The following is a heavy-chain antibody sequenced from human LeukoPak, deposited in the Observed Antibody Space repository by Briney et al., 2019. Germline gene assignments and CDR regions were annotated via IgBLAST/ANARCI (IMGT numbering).Heavy chain of an antibody. Sequence: SETLSLTCTVSGGSISSSSYYWGWIRQPPGKGLEWIGSIYYSRSTYYNPSLKSRVTISVDTSKNQFSLKLSSVTAADTAVCYCARAGLGTYYGTYYFDYWGQGTLVTVSS. CDR3: ARAGLGTYYGTYYFDY. V-gene: IGHV4-39*01. D-gene: IGHD1-26*01. CDR1: GGSISSSSYY. J-gene: IGHJ4*02. CDR2: IYYSRST.